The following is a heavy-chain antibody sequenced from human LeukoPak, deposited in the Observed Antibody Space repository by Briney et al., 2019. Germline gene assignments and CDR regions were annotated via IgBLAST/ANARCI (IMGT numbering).Heavy chain of an antibody. CDR3: ARVSPYYDGSGYYAN. Sequence: QAGGSLRLSCAASGFTVTSNSMSWVRQAPGKGLEWVSVIYRGGSTYYADSVKGRFTISRDNSKSTLYLQINSLRAEDTAVYYCARVSPYYDGSGYYANWGQGTLVIVSS. V-gene: IGHV3-53*01. D-gene: IGHD3-22*01. J-gene: IGHJ4*02. CDR2: IYRGGST. CDR1: GFTVTSNS.